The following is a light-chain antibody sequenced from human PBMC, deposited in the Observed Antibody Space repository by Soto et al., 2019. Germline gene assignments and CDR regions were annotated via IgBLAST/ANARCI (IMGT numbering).Light chain of an antibody. CDR1: QTVSSS. Sequence: ENVLTQSPATLSLSPGERATLSCRVSQTVSSSLAWYQQKRGVAPRLLIYEASNSATGIPARFSASGSGTEFTLHISSLQPEDFATYFCHQSYSTPPWTFGQGTKVDI. V-gene: IGKV3-11*01. CDR3: HQSYSTPPWT. J-gene: IGKJ1*01. CDR2: EAS.